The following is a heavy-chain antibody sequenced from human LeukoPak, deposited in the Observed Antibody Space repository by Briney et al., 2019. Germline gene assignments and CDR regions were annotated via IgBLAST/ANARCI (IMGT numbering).Heavy chain of an antibody. V-gene: IGHV3-53*01. Sequence: GGSLRLSCAASGFTVSTNYMSWVRQAPGKGLEWVSVIYFGGGTYYADSVKGRFTSSRDYSNNTVNLQMHSLRAEDTAVYYCARDHTARVTTGEGFDYWGQGTLVTVSS. D-gene: IGHD4-11*01. CDR1: GFTVSTNY. CDR2: IYFGGGT. J-gene: IGHJ4*02. CDR3: ARDHTARVTTGEGFDY.